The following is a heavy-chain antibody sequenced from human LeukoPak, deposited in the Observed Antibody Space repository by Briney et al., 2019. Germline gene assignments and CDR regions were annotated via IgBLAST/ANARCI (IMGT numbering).Heavy chain of an antibody. V-gene: IGHV3-66*01. CDR3: ASECSTISCYGGRGAFDI. CDR1: GFTVSSNY. CDR2: IYSGGST. D-gene: IGHD2-2*01. J-gene: IGHJ3*02. Sequence: PGGSLRLSCAASGFTVSSNYMSWVRQAPGKGLEWVSVIYSGGSTKYADSVKGRFSISRNNSKNTLYLQMNSLRAEDTAVYYCASECSTISCYGGRGAFDIWGQGTMVTVSS.